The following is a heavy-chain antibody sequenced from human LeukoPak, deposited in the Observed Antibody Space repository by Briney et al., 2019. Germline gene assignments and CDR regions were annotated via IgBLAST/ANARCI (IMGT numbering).Heavy chain of an antibody. CDR1: GFTFSSYS. CDR3: ARDSSSWCNWFDP. J-gene: IGHJ5*02. D-gene: IGHD6-13*01. CDR2: ISSSSTYI. V-gene: IGHV3-21*01. Sequence: GGSLRLSCAASGFTFSSYSMNWVRQAPGKGLEWVSSISSSSTYIYYADSVKGRFTISRDNAKNSLYLQMNSLRAEDTAVYYCARDSSSWCNWFDPWGQGTLVTVSS.